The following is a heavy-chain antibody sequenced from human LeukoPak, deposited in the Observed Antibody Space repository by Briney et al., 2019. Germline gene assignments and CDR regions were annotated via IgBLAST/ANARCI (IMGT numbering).Heavy chain of an antibody. Sequence: SETLSLTCAVYGGSFSGYYWSWIRQPPGKGLEWIGEINHSGSTNYNPSLKSRVTISVDTSKNQFSLKLRSVTAADTAVYYCARGNYGDYYFDYWGQGTLVTVSS. CDR1: GGSFSGYY. CDR3: ARGNYGDYYFDY. CDR2: INHSGST. J-gene: IGHJ4*02. D-gene: IGHD4-17*01. V-gene: IGHV4-34*01.